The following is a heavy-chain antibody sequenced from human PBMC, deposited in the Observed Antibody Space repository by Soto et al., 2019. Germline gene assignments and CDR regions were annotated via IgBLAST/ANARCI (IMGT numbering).Heavy chain of an antibody. J-gene: IGHJ4*02. V-gene: IGHV3-23*01. CDR3: AKASSLLLWFGELLSPSDY. D-gene: IGHD3-10*01. CDR1: GFTFSSYA. Sequence: GGSLRLSCAASGFTFSSYAMSWVRQAPGKGLEWVSAISGSGGSTYYADSVKGRFTISRDNSKNTLYLQMNSLRAEDTAVYYCAKASSLLLWFGELLSPSDYWGQGTLVTVSS. CDR2: ISGSGGST.